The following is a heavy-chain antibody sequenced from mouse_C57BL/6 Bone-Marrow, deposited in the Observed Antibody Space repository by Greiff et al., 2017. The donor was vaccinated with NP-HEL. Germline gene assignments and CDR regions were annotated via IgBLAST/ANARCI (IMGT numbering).Heavy chain of an antibody. CDR1: GFNIKDDY. D-gene: IGHD2-1*01. V-gene: IGHV14-4*01. CDR2: IDPENGDT. CDR3: TMVTNWYFDV. Sequence: EVKLQQSGAELVRPGASVKLSCTASGFNIKDDYMHWVKQRPEQGLEWIGWIDPENGDTEYASKFQGKATITADTSSNTAYLQLSSLTSEDTAVYYCTMVTNWYFDVWGTGTTVTVSS. J-gene: IGHJ1*03.